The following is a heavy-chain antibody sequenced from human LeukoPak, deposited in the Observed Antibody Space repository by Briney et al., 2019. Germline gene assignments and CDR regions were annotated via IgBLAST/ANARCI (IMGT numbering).Heavy chain of an antibody. CDR1: GFTFSSYS. V-gene: IGHV3-23*01. Sequence: GGSLRLSCAASGFTFSSYSMNWVRQAPGKGLEWVSGISGGGGSTYYADSVKGRVTVSRDNSKSTLYLQMNSLRAEDTAVYYCAKSSYYDSSGYYREYYFDQWGQGTLVTVSS. CDR3: AKSSYYDSSGYYREYYFDQ. CDR2: ISGGGGST. J-gene: IGHJ4*02. D-gene: IGHD3-22*01.